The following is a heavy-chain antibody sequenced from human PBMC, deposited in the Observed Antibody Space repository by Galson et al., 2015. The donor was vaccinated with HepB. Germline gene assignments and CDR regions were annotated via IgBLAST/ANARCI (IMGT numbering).Heavy chain of an antibody. V-gene: IGHV3-30*04. J-gene: IGHJ3*02. CDR1: GFTFNTYV. CDR2: ISDDGSNK. CDR3: ARGGVGYCSGGSCSHAFDI. Sequence: SLRLSCAASGFTFNTYVMHWVRQAPGKGLEWVAVISDDGSNKYEADSVKGRFTISRDNSKNTLYLQMNSLRIEDTAVYYCARGGVGYCSGGSCSHAFDIWGQGTVVTVSS. D-gene: IGHD2-15*01.